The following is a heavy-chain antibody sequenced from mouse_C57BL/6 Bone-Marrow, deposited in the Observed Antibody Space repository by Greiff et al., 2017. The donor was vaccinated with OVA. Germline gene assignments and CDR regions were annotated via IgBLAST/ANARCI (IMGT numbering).Heavy chain of an antibody. CDR3: ARERGYYYFDY. V-gene: IGHV5-17*01. CDR1: GFTFSDYG. J-gene: IGHJ2*01. Sequence: EVMLVESGGGLVKPGGSLKLSCAASGFTFSDYGMHWVRQAPEKGLEWVAYISSGSSTIYYADTVKGRFTISRDNAKNTLFLQMTSLRSEDTAMYYCARERGYYYFDYWGQGTTLTVSS. D-gene: IGHD2-3*01. CDR2: ISSGSSTI.